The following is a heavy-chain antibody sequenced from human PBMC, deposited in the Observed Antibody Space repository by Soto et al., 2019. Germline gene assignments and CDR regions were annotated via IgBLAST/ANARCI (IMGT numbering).Heavy chain of an antibody. V-gene: IGHV3-21*01. J-gene: IGHJ4*02. CDR1: GFTLSSYS. CDR3: ARSLIAAGSYFDY. Sequence: PGGSLILSFAASGFTLSSYSMNWVRQAPGKGLEWVSSISSSSSYIYYADGVKGRFTISRDNAKNSLYLQMNSLRDEDTAVYYCARSLIAAGSYFDYWGQGTLVTVSS. CDR2: ISSSSSYI. D-gene: IGHD6-13*01.